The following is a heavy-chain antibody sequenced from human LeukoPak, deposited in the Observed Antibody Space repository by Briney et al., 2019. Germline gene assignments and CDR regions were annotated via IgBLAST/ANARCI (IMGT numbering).Heavy chain of an antibody. CDR3: ARLPLWSVGALDY. CDR2: IYSGGST. D-gene: IGHD3-3*01. CDR1: GGFISSGTYY. J-gene: IGHJ4*02. V-gene: IGHV4-61*02. Sequence: SETLSLTCNVSGGFISSGTYYWSWIRQPAGKGLEWIGRIYSGGSTNYNPSLKSRVTISVDLSKNRFSLKLRSVTAADTAVYYCARLPLWSVGALDYWGQGALVTVSS.